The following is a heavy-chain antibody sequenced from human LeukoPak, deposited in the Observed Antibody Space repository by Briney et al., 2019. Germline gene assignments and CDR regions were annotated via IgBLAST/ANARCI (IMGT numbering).Heavy chain of an antibody. Sequence: LAGGSLRLSCAASGFTFSSYAMSWVRQAPGKGLEWVSAISGSGGSTYYADSVKGRFTISRDNSKNTLYLQMNSLRAEDTAVYYCAKSFDVLLWFGESLPWLAFDIWGQGAMVTVSS. J-gene: IGHJ3*02. D-gene: IGHD3-10*01. CDR2: ISGSGGST. CDR3: AKSFDVLLWFGESLPWLAFDI. CDR1: GFTFSSYA. V-gene: IGHV3-23*01.